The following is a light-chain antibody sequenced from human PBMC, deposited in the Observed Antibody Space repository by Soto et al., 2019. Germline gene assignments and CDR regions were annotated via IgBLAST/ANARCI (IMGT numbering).Light chain of an antibody. CDR2: DAS. V-gene: IGKV1-33*01. Sequence: EIQMAQSASALSESVGDTVTITCQASQDISDVLNWYQQQPGKAPKVLIYDASKLQTGVPSRFSGRGSGKDFTFTISSLQPDDSGTYYCQQFYDLPITLGQGTRLEI. CDR1: QDISDV. CDR3: QQFYDLPIT. J-gene: IGKJ5*01.